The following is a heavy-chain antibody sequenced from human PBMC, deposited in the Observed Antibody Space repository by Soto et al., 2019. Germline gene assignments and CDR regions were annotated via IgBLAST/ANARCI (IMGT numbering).Heavy chain of an antibody. CDR1: GGSISSGDYY. CDR2: IYYSGST. V-gene: IGHV4-30-4*01. Sequence: SETLSLTCTVSGGSISSGDYYWSWIRQPPGKGLEWIGYIYYSGSTYYNPSLKSRVTISVDTSKNQFSLKLSSVTAADTAVYYCARVSSDSSGYYYVGWFDPWGRGTLVTVSS. J-gene: IGHJ5*02. D-gene: IGHD3-22*01. CDR3: ARVSSDSSGYYYVGWFDP.